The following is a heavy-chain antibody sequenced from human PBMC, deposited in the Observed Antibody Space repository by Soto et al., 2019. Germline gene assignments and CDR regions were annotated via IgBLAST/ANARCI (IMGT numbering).Heavy chain of an antibody. CDR1: GFTFSSYA. CDR3: AKDTGFGGTGRLCFDY. V-gene: IGHV3-23*01. CDR2: ISGSGCST. J-gene: IGHJ4*02. Sequence: EVQLLESGGGLVQPGGSLRLSCAASGFTFSSYAMTWVRQAPGKGLEWVSAISGSGCSTYYADSVKGRFTISRDNSKNSLYLRRNRLRAEDTVVYYCAKDTGFGGTGRLCFDYWGQGTLVTVSS. D-gene: IGHD3-10*01.